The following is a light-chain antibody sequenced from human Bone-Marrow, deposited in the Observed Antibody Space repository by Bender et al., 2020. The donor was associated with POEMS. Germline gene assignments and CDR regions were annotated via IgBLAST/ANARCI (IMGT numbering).Light chain of an antibody. CDR2: ENN. CDR3: GAWDNSLSAYV. J-gene: IGLJ1*01. V-gene: IGLV1-51*02. CDR1: SSNIENDA. Sequence: QSVLTQPPSVTAAPGQRVTISCSGSSSNIENDAVSWHQQLPGTAPKLVIYENNKRPSGIPDRFSGSKSGTSATLGITGLQTVDEADYYCGAWDNSLSAYVFGSGTKVTVL.